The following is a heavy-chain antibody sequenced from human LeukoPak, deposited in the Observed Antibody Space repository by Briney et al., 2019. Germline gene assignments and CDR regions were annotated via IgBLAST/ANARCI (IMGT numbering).Heavy chain of an antibody. CDR3: AREEESTDYFDY. CDR1: FSSXW. Sequence: FSSXWMSWVRQAPGKGLEWVANIKQDGSEKYYVDSVKGRFTISRDNAKNSLYLQMNSLRAEDTAVYYCAREEESTDYFDYWGQGTLVTVSS. D-gene: IGHD5/OR15-5a*01. V-gene: IGHV3-7*01. CDR2: IKQDGSEK. J-gene: IGHJ4*02.